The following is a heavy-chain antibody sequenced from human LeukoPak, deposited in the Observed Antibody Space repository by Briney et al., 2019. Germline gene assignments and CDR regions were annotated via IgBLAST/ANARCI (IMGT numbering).Heavy chain of an antibody. CDR3: ATSWAGVAAHDF. CDR2: IRYDGSNK. V-gene: IGHV3-30*02. J-gene: IGHJ4*02. Sequence: GGSLRLSCAASGFIFSNYDMHWVRQAPGKGLEWVAFIRYDGSNKHYADSVKGRFTISRDNSKNTLYLQMNSLRAEDTAVYYCATSWAGVAAHDFWGQGTQVTVSS. CDR1: GFIFSNYD. D-gene: IGHD2-15*01.